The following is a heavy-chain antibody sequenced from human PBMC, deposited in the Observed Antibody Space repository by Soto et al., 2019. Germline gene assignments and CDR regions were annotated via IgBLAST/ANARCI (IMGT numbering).Heavy chain of an antibody. D-gene: IGHD1-26*01. V-gene: IGHV1-18*01. CDR3: ARGECRREYYYYYYGMDV. CDR1: GYTFTSYG. Sequence: QVQLVQSGAAVKKPGASVKVTCKASGYTFTSYGISWVRQAPGQGLEWMGWVSAYNGNTNYAQKLQGRVTMTTDTSSRTTYMELRSLRSDDTAVYYCARGECRREYYYYYYGMDVWGQGTTVTVSS. CDR2: VSAYNGNT. J-gene: IGHJ6*02.